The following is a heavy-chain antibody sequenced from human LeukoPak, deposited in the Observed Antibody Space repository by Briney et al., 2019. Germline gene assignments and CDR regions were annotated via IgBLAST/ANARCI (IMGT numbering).Heavy chain of an antibody. CDR1: GYIFTSYG. J-gene: IGHJ5*02. CDR3: ARDNSVRDEAWWFNP. CDR2: ISTYNGNI. D-gene: IGHD5-24*01. V-gene: IGHV1-18*01. Sequence: ASVKVSCKASGYIFTSYGISWVRQAPGQGLEWMGWISTYNGNINYAQKFQGRVTMTTDLSTSTAYMELRSLRSEDTAVYYCARDNSVRDEAWWFNPWGQGTLVTVSS.